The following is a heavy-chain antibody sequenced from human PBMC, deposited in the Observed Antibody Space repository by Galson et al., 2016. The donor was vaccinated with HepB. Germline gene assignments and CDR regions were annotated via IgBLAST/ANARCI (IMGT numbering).Heavy chain of an antibody. J-gene: IGHJ4*02. Sequence: SLRLSCAASGFTFNNYPMSWVRQAPGKGLEWVSTMSGGRGSTYYADSVKGRFTISRDNSKNTLYMQMNSLRAEDTAVFYCARSYRPGGYCSGGSCYAVDYWGQGNLVTVSS. CDR2: MSGGRGST. CDR1: GFTFNNYP. CDR3: ARSYRPGGYCSGGSCYAVDY. D-gene: IGHD2-15*01. V-gene: IGHV3-23*01.